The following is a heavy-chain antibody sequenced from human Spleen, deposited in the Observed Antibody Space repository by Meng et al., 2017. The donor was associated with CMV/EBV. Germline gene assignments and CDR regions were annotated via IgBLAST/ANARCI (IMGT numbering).Heavy chain of an antibody. V-gene: IGHV1-18*01. J-gene: IGHJ4*02. D-gene: IGHD1-14*01. CDR3: ARDLAPGFDC. Sequence: KVSCKASGYNFSNYGINWVRQATGQGLEWMGWISVYNGNTYYTQKFQGRVSMTTDTSTTTAYMELRSLKSDDTAVYYCARDLAPGFDCWGQGTLVTVSS. CDR1: GYNFSNYG. CDR2: ISVYNGNT.